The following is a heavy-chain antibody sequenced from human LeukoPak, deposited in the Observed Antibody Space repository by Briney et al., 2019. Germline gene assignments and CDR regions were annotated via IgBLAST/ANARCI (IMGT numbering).Heavy chain of an antibody. CDR3: AKDRYGDYGPFDN. Sequence: GGSLRLSCTASGFNFNSHGMHWVRQAPGKGLEWVALIPSDGSYTYYADSVKGRFTISRDNSKNTLSLQMNSVRPDDTAVYYCAKDRYGDYGPFDNWGQGTMVTVSS. J-gene: IGHJ3*02. D-gene: IGHD4-17*01. CDR1: GFNFNSHG. V-gene: IGHV3-30*18. CDR2: IPSDGSYT.